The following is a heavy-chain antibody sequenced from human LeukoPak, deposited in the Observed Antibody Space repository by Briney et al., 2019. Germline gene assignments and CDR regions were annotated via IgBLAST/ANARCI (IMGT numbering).Heavy chain of an antibody. CDR2: INHSGST. V-gene: IGHV4-39*07. CDR1: GDSISSSSSY. D-gene: IGHD6-19*01. J-gene: IGHJ4*02. Sequence: TSETLSLTCTVSGDSISSSSSYWDWIRQPPGKGLEWIGEINHSGSTNYNPSLKSRVTISVDTSKNQFSLKLSSVTAADTAVYYCARGRVRPYSSGRTAEFDYWGQGTLVTVSS. CDR3: ARGRVRPYSSGRTAEFDY.